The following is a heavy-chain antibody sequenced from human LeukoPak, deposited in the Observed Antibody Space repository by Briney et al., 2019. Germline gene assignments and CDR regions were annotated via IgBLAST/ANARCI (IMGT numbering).Heavy chain of an antibody. J-gene: IGHJ4*02. V-gene: IGHV4-34*01. Sequence: SETLSLTCAVYGGSFSGYYWSWIRQPPGKGLEWIGEINHSGSTNYNPSLKSRVTISVDTSKNQFSLKLSSVTAADTAVYYCARRSYYFNYCGQATLVTVSS. CDR2: INHSGST. D-gene: IGHD1-26*01. CDR3: ARRSYYFNY. CDR1: GGSFSGYY.